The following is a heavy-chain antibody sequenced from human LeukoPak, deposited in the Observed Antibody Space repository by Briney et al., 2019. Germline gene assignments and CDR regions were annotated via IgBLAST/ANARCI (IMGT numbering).Heavy chain of an antibody. Sequence: PGGSLRLSCAAFGFTFSSYSMNWVRQAPGKGLEWVSYISSSSSTIYYADSVKGRFTISRDNAKNSLYLQMNSLRAEDTAVYYCGPCSGGSCSGFWGQGTLVTVSS. J-gene: IGHJ4*02. CDR2: ISSSSSTI. CDR1: GFTFSSYS. CDR3: GPCSGGSCSGF. D-gene: IGHD2-15*01. V-gene: IGHV3-48*04.